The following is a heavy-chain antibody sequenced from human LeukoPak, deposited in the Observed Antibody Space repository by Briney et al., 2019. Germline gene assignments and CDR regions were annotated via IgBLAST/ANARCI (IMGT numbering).Heavy chain of an antibody. CDR3: AREYSSGRIP. J-gene: IGHJ5*02. CDR1: GYTFTRYS. Sequence: ASVKDSCKASGYTFTRYSMNWLRQAPGQGLEWMGWINTNTGNPTYAQGFTGRFVFSLDTSVSTAYLQISSLQAEDTAVYYCAREYSSGRIPWGQGTLVTVSS. CDR2: INTNTGNP. D-gene: IGHD6-19*01. V-gene: IGHV7-4-1*02.